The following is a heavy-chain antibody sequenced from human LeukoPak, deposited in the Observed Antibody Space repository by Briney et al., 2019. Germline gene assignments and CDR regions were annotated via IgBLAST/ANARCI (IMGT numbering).Heavy chain of an antibody. J-gene: IGHJ5*02. CDR2: INPSGSST. D-gene: IGHD1-26*01. V-gene: IGHV1-46*01. Sequence: ASVKVSCKASGCSFTSHYMHWVRQAPGQGLEWLGLINPSGSSTLYAQKFQGRVTMTRDMSTTTDYMELSSLRSEDTAVYYCARDNSVGDVAWWFDPWGQGTLVTVSS. CDR1: GCSFTSHY. CDR3: ARDNSVGDVAWWFDP.